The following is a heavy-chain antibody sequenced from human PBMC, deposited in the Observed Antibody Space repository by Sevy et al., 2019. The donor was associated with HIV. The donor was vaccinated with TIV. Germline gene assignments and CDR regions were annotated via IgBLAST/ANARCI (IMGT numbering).Heavy chain of an antibody. V-gene: IGHV3-48*02. J-gene: IGHJ4*02. Sequence: GGSLRLSCEASGFTLSSYTMNWVRQSPEKGLEWVATFDRTDITHYADSVKGRFIISRDTAKNSLFLQMNSLRDDDTAVYFCVRDERAIASHFDYWGRGTLVTVSS. D-gene: IGHD2-21*01. CDR2: FDRTDIT. CDR3: VRDERAIASHFDY. CDR1: GFTLSSYT.